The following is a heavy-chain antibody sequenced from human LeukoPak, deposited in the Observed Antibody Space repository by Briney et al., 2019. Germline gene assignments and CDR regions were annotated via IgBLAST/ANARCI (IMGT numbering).Heavy chain of an antibody. CDR1: GGSIGNYY. V-gene: IGHV4-59*01. Sequence: NTSETLSLTCTVSGGSIGNYYWSWIRQPPGKGLEWIGYIYYRGSTNYNPSLKSRVTISVDMSKNQFSLKLSSVTAADTAVYYCARDRTEGGAWSVWGQGTLVTVSS. D-gene: IGHD3-16*01. CDR2: IYYRGST. J-gene: IGHJ4*02. CDR3: ARDRTEGGAWSV.